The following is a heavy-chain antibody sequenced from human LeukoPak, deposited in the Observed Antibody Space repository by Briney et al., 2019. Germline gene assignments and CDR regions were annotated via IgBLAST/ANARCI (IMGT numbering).Heavy chain of an antibody. J-gene: IGHJ3*02. CDR1: GYTFTNYD. V-gene: IGHV1-8*03. CDR2: MNPNSGNT. Sequence: ASVKVSCKASGYTFTNYDINWVRQATGQGLEWMGWMNPNSGNTGYAQKFQGRVTITRNTSINTAYMELSSLRSADTAVYYCARVCGGDCYHYDAFDIWGQGTMVTVSS. CDR3: ARVCGGDCYHYDAFDI. D-gene: IGHD2-21*02.